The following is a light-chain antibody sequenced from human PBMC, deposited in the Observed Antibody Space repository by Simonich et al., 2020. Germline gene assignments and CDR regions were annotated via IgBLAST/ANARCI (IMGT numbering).Light chain of an antibody. V-gene: IGKV3-20*01. Sequence: EIVLTQSPGTLSLSPGERATRSCRASQSVSSSYLAWYQQKPGQAPRLLIYGASSRATGIPDRFSGSGSGTDFTHTSSRLEPEDFAVYYCQQYGSSPLTFGGGTKVEIK. J-gene: IGKJ4*01. CDR3: QQYGSSPLT. CDR2: GAS. CDR1: QSVSSSY.